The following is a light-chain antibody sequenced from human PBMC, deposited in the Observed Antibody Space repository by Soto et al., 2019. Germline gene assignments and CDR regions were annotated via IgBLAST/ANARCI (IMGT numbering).Light chain of an antibody. CDR2: KAS. J-gene: IGKJ1*01. CDR1: QTISSW. CDR3: QHYNSYSEA. V-gene: IGKV1-5*03. Sequence: DIKMTQSPSSLPASVGDRVTITCRANQTISSWLAWYQQKPGKAPKLLIYKASTLKSGVPSRFSGSGSGTEFTLTISSLQPDDFATYYCQHYNSYSEAFGQGTKVDI.